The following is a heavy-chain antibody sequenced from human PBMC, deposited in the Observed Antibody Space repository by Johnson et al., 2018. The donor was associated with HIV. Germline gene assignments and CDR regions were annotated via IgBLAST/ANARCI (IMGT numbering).Heavy chain of an antibody. J-gene: IGHJ3*02. CDR1: GFTFDDYA. CDR3: ARDWVGARGAFDI. Sequence: VQLVESGGGVVRPGGSLRLSCAASGFTFDDYAMSWVRQAPGKGLEWVYGINWNGGSTGYADSVKGRFTISRDNAKNSLYLQMNSLRAEDTALYYCARDWVGARGAFDIWGQGTMVTVSS. D-gene: IGHD1-26*01. CDR2: INWNGGST. V-gene: IGHV3-20*04.